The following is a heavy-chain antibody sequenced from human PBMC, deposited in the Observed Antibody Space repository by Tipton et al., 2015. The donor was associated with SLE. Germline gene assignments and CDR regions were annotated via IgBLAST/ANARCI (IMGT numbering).Heavy chain of an antibody. D-gene: IGHD5-18*01. CDR3: ARDLRGYSMDV. J-gene: IGHJ6*03. V-gene: IGHV3-48*03. CDR1: GFSLSSHE. CDR2: ININSRTI. Sequence: SLRLSCVASGFSLSSHEMDWVRQAPGKGLEWVSYININSRTIYYADCVKGRFTVSRDNAKNSLYLQMNGLRVEDTAVYYCARDLRGYSMDVWGKGTTVTIS.